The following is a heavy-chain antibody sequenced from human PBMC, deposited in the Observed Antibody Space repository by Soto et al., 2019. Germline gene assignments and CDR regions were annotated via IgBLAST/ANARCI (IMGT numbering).Heavy chain of an antibody. CDR1: GYTFTGYY. Sequence: GASVKVSCKASGYTFTGYYMHWVRQAPGQGLEWMGWINPNSGGTNYAQKFQGWVTMTRDTSISTAYMELSRLRSDDTAVYYCARAPLLSVPAAIPPGLYGMDVWGQGTTVTVSS. D-gene: IGHD2-2*01. J-gene: IGHJ6*02. V-gene: IGHV1-2*04. CDR2: INPNSGGT. CDR3: ARAPLLSVPAAIPPGLYGMDV.